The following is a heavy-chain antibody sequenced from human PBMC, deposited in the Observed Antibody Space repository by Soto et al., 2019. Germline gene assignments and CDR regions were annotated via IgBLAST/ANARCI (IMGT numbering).Heavy chain of an antibody. CDR1: GYTFTSYD. D-gene: IGHD1-1*01. Sequence: QVQLVQSGAEVRKPGASVKVSCKASGYTFTSYDIYWVRQATGQGLEWMGWMNPNTGNSAYAQKFQGRVTVTSDTSINTVHMELSSLRSEDTAVYYCARRAETNGWNGFGADKYYFDFWGQGTLVTVSS. CDR3: ARRAETNGWNGFGADKYYFDF. CDR2: MNPNTGNS. V-gene: IGHV1-8*01. J-gene: IGHJ4*02.